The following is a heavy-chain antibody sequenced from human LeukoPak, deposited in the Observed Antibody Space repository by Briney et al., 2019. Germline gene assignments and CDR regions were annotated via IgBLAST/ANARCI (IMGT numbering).Heavy chain of an antibody. V-gene: IGHV4-39*01. D-gene: IGHD3-22*01. CDR1: GVSIITNTYH. Sequence: PSETLSLTCTVSGVSIITNTYHWGWVRQPPGKGLEWIAGIHYSGTAYYRPPLRSRLTISADTSKNQFSLKLRSVTAADTAVYYCAGEYSSAVGYWGQGTLVTVSS. J-gene: IGHJ4*02. CDR3: AGEYSSAVGY. CDR2: IHYSGTA.